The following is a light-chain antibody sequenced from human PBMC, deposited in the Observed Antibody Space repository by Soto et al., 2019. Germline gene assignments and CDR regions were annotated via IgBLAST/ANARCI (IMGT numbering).Light chain of an antibody. CDR3: QQYYSPPRS. CDR1: QSVLYSSNNKNY. V-gene: IGKV4-1*01. CDR2: WAS. Sequence: DIVMTQSPDSLAVSLGERATINCKSSQSVLYSSNNKNYLAWYQQTLGQPPKLLIYWASTRESGVPDRFSGSGSGTDFTLTISRRQAEDVAVYCCQQYYSPPRSLGQGTKREIK. J-gene: IGKJ2*01.